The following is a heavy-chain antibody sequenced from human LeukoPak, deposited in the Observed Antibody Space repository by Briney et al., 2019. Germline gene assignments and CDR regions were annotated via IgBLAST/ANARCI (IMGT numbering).Heavy chain of an antibody. J-gene: IGHJ6*03. CDR1: GYTFSGFY. V-gene: IGHV1-2*02. D-gene: IGHD5-12*01. Sequence: ASVKVSCKASGYTFSGFYIHWVRQAPGQGLEWMGWISPNSGVTNYAQKLQGRVTITRDTSIDTAYMQLSRLRSDDTAVYYCAKDRYGDYEAPFHYYMDAWGRGTTVTVSS. CDR2: ISPNSGVT. CDR3: AKDRYGDYEAPFHYYMDA.